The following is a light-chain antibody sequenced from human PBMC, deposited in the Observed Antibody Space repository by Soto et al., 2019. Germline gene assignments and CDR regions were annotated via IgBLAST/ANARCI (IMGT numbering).Light chain of an antibody. Sequence: QSVLTQSPSASASLGASVKLTCTLSSGHSSYAIAWHQQQPEKGPRYLMKLNSDGSHSKGDGIPDRFSGSSSGAERYLTXXXLXXXDXXDXYCQTWGTGIQVFGGGTKLTVL. CDR3: QTWGTGIQV. CDR2: LNSDGSH. J-gene: IGLJ3*02. CDR1: SGHSSYA. V-gene: IGLV4-69*01.